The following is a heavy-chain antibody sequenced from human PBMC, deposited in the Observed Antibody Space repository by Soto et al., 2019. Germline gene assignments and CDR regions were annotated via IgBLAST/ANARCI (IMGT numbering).Heavy chain of an antibody. J-gene: IGHJ4*02. CDR3: ARGLHSLFDY. CDR2: ISFGGDYQ. V-gene: IGHV3-30-3*01. D-gene: IGHD2-21*01. CDR1: GFTFSTYA. Sequence: PGGSLRLSCAASGFTFSTYAMNWVRQAPGKGLEWVAIISFGGDYQYYADSVKGRFTISRDNSKNTLYVQMTSLRAEDTAVYYCARGLHSLFDYWGQGTLVTVSS.